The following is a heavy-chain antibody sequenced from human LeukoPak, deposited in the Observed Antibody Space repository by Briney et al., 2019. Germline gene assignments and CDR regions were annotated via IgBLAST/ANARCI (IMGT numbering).Heavy chain of an antibody. CDR1: GFIVSSNY. J-gene: IGHJ3*02. Sequence: GGSLRLSCAASGFIVSSNYMSWVRQAPGKGLEWVSVIYSGGSTYYADSVKGRFTISRDNSKNTLYLQMNSLRAEDTAVYYCASGEPPVTLGAFEIWGQGTMVTVSS. V-gene: IGHV3-53*01. D-gene: IGHD4-17*01. CDR3: ASGEPPVTLGAFEI. CDR2: IYSGGST.